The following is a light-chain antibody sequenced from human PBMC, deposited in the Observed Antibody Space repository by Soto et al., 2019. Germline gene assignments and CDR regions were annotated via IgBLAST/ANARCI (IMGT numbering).Light chain of an antibody. Sequence: DIQMTQSPSTLSASVGDRVTITCRASQSISSWLAWYQQKPGKAPKLLIYKASSLESGVPSRFSGSGSGTEIPLTISSLQADDVATYYCQQYNSYSTFGQGTKVEIK. CDR3: QQYNSYST. CDR1: QSISSW. V-gene: IGKV1-5*03. J-gene: IGKJ1*01. CDR2: KAS.